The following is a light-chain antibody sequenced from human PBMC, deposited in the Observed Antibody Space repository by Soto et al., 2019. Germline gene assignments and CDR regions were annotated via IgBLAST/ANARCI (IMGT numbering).Light chain of an antibody. Sequence: TQSPSTLSASVGDRVTLTCRASQSVSDWLAWYQQKPGQAPRLLIYDASKRATGIPARFSGSGSGTDFTLTISSLEPEDFAVYFCQQRSNWPSTFGGGTKVEI. V-gene: IGKV3-11*01. CDR2: DAS. J-gene: IGKJ4*01. CDR1: QSVSDW. CDR3: QQRSNWPST.